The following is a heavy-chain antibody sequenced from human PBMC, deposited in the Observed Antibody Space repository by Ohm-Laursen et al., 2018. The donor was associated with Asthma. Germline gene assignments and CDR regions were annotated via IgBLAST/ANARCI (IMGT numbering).Heavy chain of an antibody. CDR3: ASQPRYFYGLDV. Sequence: TLSLTCGVSGGSITRGGYSWHWIRQPPGKGLEWVGHIFHSGNTYYNPSLKSRVTISLDRPKNQFSLKLTSVTAADTAVYYCASQPRYFYGLDVWGQGTTVTVSS. V-gene: IGHV4-30-2*01. J-gene: IGHJ6*02. CDR2: IFHSGNT. CDR1: GGSITRGGYS.